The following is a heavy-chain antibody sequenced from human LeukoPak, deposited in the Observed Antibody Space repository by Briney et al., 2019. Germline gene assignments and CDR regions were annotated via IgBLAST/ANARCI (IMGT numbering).Heavy chain of an antibody. J-gene: IGHJ6*03. CDR3: ARASIDRNYGDYSGDYYYYMDV. CDR1: GFTFTTYG. CDR2: INWNGGST. Sequence: GGSLRLSCSASGFTFTTYGMNWVRQAPGKGLEWVSGINWNGGSTGYADSVKGRFTISRDNAKNSLYLQMNSLRAEDTALYYCARASIDRNYGDYSGDYYYYMDVWGKGTTVTVSS. V-gene: IGHV3-20*04. D-gene: IGHD4-17*01.